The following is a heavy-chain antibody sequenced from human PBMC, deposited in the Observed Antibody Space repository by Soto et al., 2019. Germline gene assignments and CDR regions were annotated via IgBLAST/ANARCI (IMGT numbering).Heavy chain of an antibody. CDR1: GGSISSYY. V-gene: IGHV4-59*01. CDR2: IYYSGST. CDR3: ASNYGSGSYYREYYYYGMDV. Sequence: SETLSLTCTVSGGSISSYYWSWIRQPPGKGLEWIGYIYYSGSTNYNPSLKSRVTISVDTSKNQFSLKLSSVTAADTAVYYCASNYGSGSYYREYYYYGMDVWGQGTTVTV. D-gene: IGHD3-10*01. J-gene: IGHJ6*02.